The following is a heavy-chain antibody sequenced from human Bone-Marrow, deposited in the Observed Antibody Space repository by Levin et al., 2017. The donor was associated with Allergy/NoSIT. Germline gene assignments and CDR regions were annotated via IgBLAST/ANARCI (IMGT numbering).Heavy chain of an antibody. J-gene: IGHJ4*02. Sequence: GESLKISCAASGFTFTDYNMNWVRQAPGKGLEWISYISSSGSTIKYADSVRGRFTISRDDAKSSLDLQMNSLRAEDTAVYYCARNFFTLVRGVIPFFDHWGQGTLVTVSS. CDR3: ARNFFTLVRGVIPFFDH. D-gene: IGHD3-10*01. CDR2: ISSSGSTI. CDR1: GFTFTDYN. V-gene: IGHV3-48*01.